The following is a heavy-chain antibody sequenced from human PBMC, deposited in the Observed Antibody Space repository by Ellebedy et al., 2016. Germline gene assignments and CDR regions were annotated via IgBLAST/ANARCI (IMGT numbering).Heavy chain of an antibody. CDR2: IYYSGST. V-gene: IGHV4-59*01. D-gene: IGHD6-19*01. Sequence: SETLSLTCAVYGGSFSGYYWSWIRQPPGKGLEWIGYIYYSGSTNYNPSLKSRVTISVDTSKNQFSLKLSSVTAADTAVYYCARDFATSARIAVAGTNAFDIWGQGTMVTVSS. J-gene: IGHJ3*02. CDR3: ARDFATSARIAVAGTNAFDI. CDR1: GGSFSGYY.